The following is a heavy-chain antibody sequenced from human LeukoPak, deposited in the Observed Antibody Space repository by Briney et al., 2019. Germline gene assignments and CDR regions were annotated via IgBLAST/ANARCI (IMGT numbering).Heavy chain of an antibody. J-gene: IGHJ4*02. D-gene: IGHD6-6*01. CDR3: AWYLLYSSSSGGFDY. V-gene: IGHV4-59*08. CDR2: IYYSGST. Sequence: SETLSLTCTVSGXSXXSYYWSWIRQPXXXXXXXIGXIYYSGSTNYNPSLKSRVTISVDTSKNQFSLKLSSVTAADTAVYYCAWYLLYSSSSGGFDYWGQGTLVTVSS. CDR1: GXSXXSYY.